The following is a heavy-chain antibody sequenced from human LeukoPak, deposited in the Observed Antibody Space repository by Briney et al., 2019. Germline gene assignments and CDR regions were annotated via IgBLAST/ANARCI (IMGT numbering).Heavy chain of an antibody. Sequence: GGSLRLSCAASGLSFSSFAMSWVRQGPARGLEWVSSISGNGETFYADSVKGRFTLSSDSSRNTVYFQLNNLRVEDTAIYYCAKASWVSSTDAVRWGQGTLVTVSS. V-gene: IGHV3-23*01. CDR3: AKASWVSSTDAVR. J-gene: IGHJ4*02. CDR2: ISGNGET. CDR1: GLSFSSFA. D-gene: IGHD3-16*01.